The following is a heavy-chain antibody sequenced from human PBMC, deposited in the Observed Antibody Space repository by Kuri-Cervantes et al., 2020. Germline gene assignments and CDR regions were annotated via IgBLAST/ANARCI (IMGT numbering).Heavy chain of an antibody. Sequence: ASVKVSCKASGYTFTSYGISWVRQAPGQGLEWMGWISAYNGDTNYAQKLQGRVTMTTDTSTSTAYMELRSLRSDDTAVYYCARDWGYYDSSGYYPDYWGQGTPVTVSS. V-gene: IGHV1-18*01. D-gene: IGHD3-22*01. CDR1: GYTFTSYG. CDR3: ARDWGYYDSSGYYPDY. CDR2: ISAYNGDT. J-gene: IGHJ4*02.